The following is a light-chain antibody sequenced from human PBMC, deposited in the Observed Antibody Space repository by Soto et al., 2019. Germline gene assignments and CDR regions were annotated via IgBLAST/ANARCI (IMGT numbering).Light chain of an antibody. J-gene: IGLJ3*02. CDR2: GNS. CDR1: SSNIGAGYD. Sequence: QSVLTQPPSVSGAPGQRVTISCTGSSSNIGAGYDVHWYQQLPGTAPKLLIYGNSNRPSGVPDRFSGSKSGTSASLAITGLQAVDEADYYCQSYDSSLSGWVFGGGTTLTVL. CDR3: QSYDSSLSGWV. V-gene: IGLV1-40*01.